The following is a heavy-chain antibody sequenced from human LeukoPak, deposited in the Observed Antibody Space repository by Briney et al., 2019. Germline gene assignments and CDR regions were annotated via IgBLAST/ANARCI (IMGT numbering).Heavy chain of an antibody. CDR2: ISAASHGI. V-gene: IGHV3-48*01. J-gene: IGHJ4*02. CDR1: GFTFTVYN. CDR3: ARGEWHQDGIGYNRFDN. Sequence: GGSLRLSCAASGFTFTVYNMTWVRQAPGKGLEWISHISAASHGIYYADSVKGRFTVSRDNAKNSVFLLLTSLRPEDTAVYYCARGEWHQDGIGYNRFDNWGQGALVTVSS. D-gene: IGHD3-3*01.